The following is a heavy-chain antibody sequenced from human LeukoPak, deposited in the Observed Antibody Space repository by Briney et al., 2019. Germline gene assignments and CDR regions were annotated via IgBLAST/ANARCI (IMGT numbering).Heavy chain of an antibody. J-gene: IGHJ3*02. V-gene: IGHV1-2*02. CDR3: ARDITGDDAFDI. D-gene: IGHD7-27*01. CDR2: INPNSGGT. Sequence: GASVKVSCKASGYTFIGYYIHWVRQAPGQGLEWMGWINPNSGGTNYAQKFQGRVIMTRDTSISTAYMELSRLRYDDTAVYYCARDITGDDAFDIWGQGTWVTVSS. CDR1: GYTFIGYY.